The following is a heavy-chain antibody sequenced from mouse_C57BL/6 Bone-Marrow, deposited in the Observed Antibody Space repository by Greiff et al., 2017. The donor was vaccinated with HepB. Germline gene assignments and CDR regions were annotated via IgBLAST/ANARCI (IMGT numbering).Heavy chain of an antibody. CDR1: GYTFTDYE. CDR2: IDPETGGT. Sequence: VKLVESGAELVRPGASVTLSCKASGYTFTDYEMHWVKQTPVHGLEWIGAIDPETGGTAYNQKFKGKAILTADKSSSTAYMELRSLTSEDSAVYYCTIQEAYWGQGTTLTVSS. V-gene: IGHV1-15*01. J-gene: IGHJ2*01. CDR3: TIQEAY. D-gene: IGHD3-2*02.